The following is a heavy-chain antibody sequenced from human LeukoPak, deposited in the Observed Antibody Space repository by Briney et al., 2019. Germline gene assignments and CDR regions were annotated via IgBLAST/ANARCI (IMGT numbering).Heavy chain of an antibody. V-gene: IGHV3-64*01. D-gene: IGHD3-22*01. CDR1: GFTFSSYV. J-gene: IGHJ4*02. CDR2: ISSNGGTT. Sequence: GSLRLSCAASGFTFSSYVMYWVRQAPGKGLEYVSAISSNGGTTYYANSVKGRFTISRDNSKNTLYLQMGSLRAEDMAAYYCARVHYDSSAYSDSWGQGTLVTVSS. CDR3: ARVHYDSSAYSDS.